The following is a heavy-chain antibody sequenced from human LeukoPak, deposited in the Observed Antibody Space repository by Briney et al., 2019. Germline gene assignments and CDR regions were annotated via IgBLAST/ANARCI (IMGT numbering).Heavy chain of an antibody. CDR1: GGTFSSYA. V-gene: IGHV1-18*01. D-gene: IGHD1-26*01. J-gene: IGHJ3*02. CDR3: AREGRVSPWELLPDAFDI. CDR2: ISAYNGNT. Sequence: GASVKVSCKASGGTFSSYAISWVRQAPGQGLEWMGWISAYNGNTNYAQKLQGRVTMTTDTSTSTAYMELRSLRSDDTAVYYCAREGRVSPWELLPDAFDIWGQGTMVTVSS.